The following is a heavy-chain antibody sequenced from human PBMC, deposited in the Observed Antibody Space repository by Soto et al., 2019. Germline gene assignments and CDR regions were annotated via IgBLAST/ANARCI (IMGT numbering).Heavy chain of an antibody. V-gene: IGHV3-21*01. Sequence: EVQLVESGGGLVKPGGSLRLSCAASGFSFSSYSMSWVRQAPGKGLEWVSSISSSSGYIYYADSVKGRFTISRDNAKSSLYLQMNSLRAEDTAVYYCAKGGDCSGGNCYVDYWGQGTLVTVSS. CDR1: GFSFSSYS. CDR2: ISSSSGYI. J-gene: IGHJ4*02. D-gene: IGHD2-15*01. CDR3: AKGGDCSGGNCYVDY.